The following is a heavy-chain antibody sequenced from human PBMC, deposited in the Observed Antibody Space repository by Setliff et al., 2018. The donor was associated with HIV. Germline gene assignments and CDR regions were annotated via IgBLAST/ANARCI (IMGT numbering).Heavy chain of an antibody. CDR1: GGTFSSYA. V-gene: IGHV1-69*10. CDR2: IIPILGIA. D-gene: IGHD6-13*01. CDR3: ARRATAAEVFDY. J-gene: IGHJ4*02. Sequence: SVKVSCKASGGTFSSYAISWVRQAPGQGLEWMGGIIPILGIANYAQKFQGRVTITTDESTSTAYMELSSLRSEDTAVYYCARRATAAEVFDYWGQGTLVTVSS.